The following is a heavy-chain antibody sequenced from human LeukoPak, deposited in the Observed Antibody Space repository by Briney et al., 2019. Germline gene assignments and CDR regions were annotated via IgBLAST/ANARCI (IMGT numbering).Heavy chain of an antibody. Sequence: ASVKVSCKVSGYTLTELAMHWVRQAPGKGLEWMGGFDTENGETIYAQKFQGRVTMTEDTSTDTAYMELSSLRSDDTAVYYCARLSGNYYYYYMDVWGKGTTVTISS. CDR3: ARLSGNYYYYYMDV. D-gene: IGHD1-20*01. J-gene: IGHJ6*03. V-gene: IGHV1-24*01. CDR2: FDTENGET. CDR1: GYTLTELA.